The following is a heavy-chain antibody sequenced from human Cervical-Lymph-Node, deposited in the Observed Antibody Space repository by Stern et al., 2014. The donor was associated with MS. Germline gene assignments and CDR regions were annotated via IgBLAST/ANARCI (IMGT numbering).Heavy chain of an antibody. CDR2: IYYSGGT. D-gene: IGHD6-13*01. CDR1: GGSISSYY. V-gene: IGHV4-59*01. CDR3: AREALAAGGLDY. J-gene: IGHJ4*02. Sequence: QVQLVESGPGLVKPSETLSLTCTVSGGSISSYYWSWIRQPPGKGLEWIGYIYYSGGTNYNPSLKSRVAISVDTSKNQFSLKLSSVTAADTAVYYCAREALAAGGLDYWGQGTLVTVSS.